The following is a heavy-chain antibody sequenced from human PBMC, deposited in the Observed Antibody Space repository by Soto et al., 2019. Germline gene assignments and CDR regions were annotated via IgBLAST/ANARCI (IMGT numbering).Heavy chain of an antibody. Sequence: EVQLLESGGGWVQPGGSLRLSCAASGFTFNNYAMSWVRQAPGRGLEWVSVVTASADGTYYADSVKGRFTISRHISKNALLHQVDGLRGDDTGLHYCAGRTGHGGYRGDAFDFWGQGTVVTVSS. D-gene: IGHD6-25*01. CDR1: GFTFNNYA. CDR2: VTASADGT. CDR3: AGRTGHGGYRGDAFDF. V-gene: IGHV3-23*01. J-gene: IGHJ3*01.